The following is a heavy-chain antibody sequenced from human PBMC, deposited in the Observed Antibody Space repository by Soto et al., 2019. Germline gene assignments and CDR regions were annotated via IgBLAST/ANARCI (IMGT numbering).Heavy chain of an antibody. Sequence: EVQLVESGGGLVQPGGSLRLSCAASGFTFSSYWMYWVRQAPGKGLVWVSRTNSDGSDTSYADSVKGRFTISRDNAKNTLNLQMNSLRAEDTDVYYCARDRGWSLFDFWGQGTLVTVSS. CDR3: ARDRGWSLFDF. J-gene: IGHJ4*02. V-gene: IGHV3-74*01. D-gene: IGHD6-19*01. CDR2: TNSDGSDT. CDR1: GFTFSSYW.